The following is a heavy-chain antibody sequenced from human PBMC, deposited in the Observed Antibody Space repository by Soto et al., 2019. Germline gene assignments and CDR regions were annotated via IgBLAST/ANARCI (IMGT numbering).Heavy chain of an antibody. CDR2: INPRGGST. CDR3: ATSPDFWSGIYGMDV. CDR1: GFTLSSYA. D-gene: IGHD3-3*01. Sequence: EVQLLESGGGLEQPGGSLRLSCAASGFTLSSYAMSWVRQAPGKGLEWVSGINPRGGSTYYADSVKGRFTISRDNSKNTLYLQMNSRRAEDTAVYYCATSPDFWSGIYGMDVWGQGTTVTVSS. J-gene: IGHJ6*02. V-gene: IGHV3-23*01.